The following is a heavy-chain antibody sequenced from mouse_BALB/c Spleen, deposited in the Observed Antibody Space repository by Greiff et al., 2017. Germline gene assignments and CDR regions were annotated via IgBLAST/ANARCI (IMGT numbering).Heavy chain of an antibody. J-gene: IGHJ1*01. V-gene: IGHV1-7*01. CDR3: ARGTTATWYFDV. D-gene: IGHD1-2*01. CDR1: GYTFTSYW. Sequence: QVQLQQPGAELAKPGASVKMSCKASGYTFTSYWMHWVKQRPGQGLEWIGYINPSTGYTEYNQKFKDKATLTVDTSSSTAYMQLSSLTSEDTAVYFCARGTTATWYFDVWGAGTTVTVSS. CDR2: INPSTGYT.